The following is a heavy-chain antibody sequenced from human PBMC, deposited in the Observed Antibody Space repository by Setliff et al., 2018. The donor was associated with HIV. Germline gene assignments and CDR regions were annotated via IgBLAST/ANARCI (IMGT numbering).Heavy chain of an antibody. Sequence: PGGSLRLSCAASGFSFRTYWMSWVRQAPGKGLEWVANMKYDGTEIYYVDAVKGRFTISRDNAKKSAFLHMNSLRGEDTAVYYCVREGEYFDTIGHYLVRRFFDLWGQGTMVTVSS. V-gene: IGHV3-7*01. CDR2: MKYDGTEI. CDR3: VREGEYFDTIGHYLVRRFFDL. J-gene: IGHJ3*01. CDR1: GFSFRTYW. D-gene: IGHD3-9*01.